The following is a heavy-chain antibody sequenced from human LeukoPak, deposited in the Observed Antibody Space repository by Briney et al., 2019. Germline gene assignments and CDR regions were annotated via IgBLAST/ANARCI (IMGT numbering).Heavy chain of an antibody. J-gene: IGHJ1*01. CDR1: GFTFSNYS. CDR2: ISRSSSTI. V-gene: IGHV3-48*01. Sequence: GGSLRLSCAVSGFTFSNYSMNWVRQAPGKGLEWVSYISRSSSTILYADSVKGRFTISRDKAKNSVYLQMNSLRAEDTAVYYCATGGNYYYTHWGQGTLVTVSS. D-gene: IGHD3-16*01. CDR3: ATGGNYYYTH.